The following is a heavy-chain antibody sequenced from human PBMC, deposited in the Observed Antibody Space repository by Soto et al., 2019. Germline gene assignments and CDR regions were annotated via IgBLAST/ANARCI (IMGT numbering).Heavy chain of an antibody. V-gene: IGHV3-48*03. CDR2: IGRSGETI. Sequence: PGGSLRLSCVGSGFTFRSDEMNWVRQNPGKGLEWLSYIGRSGETIYYADSVKGRFTISRDNAKSSLFLQMNGLRDEDTGIYYCARDSRGGAARRPTFYYWGRGTLVTVSS. CDR1: GFTFRSDE. CDR3: ARDSRGGAARRPTFYY. D-gene: IGHD6-6*01. J-gene: IGHJ4*02.